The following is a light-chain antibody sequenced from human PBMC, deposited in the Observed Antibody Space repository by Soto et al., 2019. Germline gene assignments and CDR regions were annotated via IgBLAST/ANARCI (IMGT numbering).Light chain of an antibody. CDR3: QQYYSTPQS. Sequence: DIVMTQSPDSLAVSLGERASINCKSSQSLLYSSHNKNYLAWYQQKPGQPPKLLIYWASTRESGVPDRFSGSGSGTDFTLTISSLQAEDVAVYYCQQYYSTPQSFGQGTKLEIK. CDR2: WAS. J-gene: IGKJ2*03. CDR1: QSLLYSSHNKNY. V-gene: IGKV4-1*01.